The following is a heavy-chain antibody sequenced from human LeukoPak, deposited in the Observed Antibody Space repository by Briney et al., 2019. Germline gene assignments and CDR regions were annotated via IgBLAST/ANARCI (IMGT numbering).Heavy chain of an antibody. J-gene: IGHJ4*02. CDR2: IKPSGGST. CDR3: ARTSTLDY. Sequence: ASVKGSCKATGYTFTSYYMHWVPQAPGQGLEWMGIIKPSGGSTSYAQKFQGRVTMTRDMSTSTVYMELSSLRSEDTAVYYCARTSTLDYWGQGTLVTVSS. D-gene: IGHD5/OR15-5a*01. CDR1: GYTFTSYY. V-gene: IGHV1-46*01.